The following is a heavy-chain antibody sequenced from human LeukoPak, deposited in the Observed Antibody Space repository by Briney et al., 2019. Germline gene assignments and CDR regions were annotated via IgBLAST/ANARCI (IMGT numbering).Heavy chain of an antibody. CDR3: ARVEVLYSSSWITTDY. CDR2: IYYSGST. D-gene: IGHD6-13*01. V-gene: IGHV4-39*01. CDR1: GGSISSSSYY. Sequence: TSSETLSLTCTVSGGSISSSSYYWGWIRQPPGKGLEWIGSIYYSGSTYYNPSLKSRVTISVDTSKNQFSLKLSSVTAADTAVYYCARVEVLYSSSWITTDYWGQGTLVTVSS. J-gene: IGHJ4*02.